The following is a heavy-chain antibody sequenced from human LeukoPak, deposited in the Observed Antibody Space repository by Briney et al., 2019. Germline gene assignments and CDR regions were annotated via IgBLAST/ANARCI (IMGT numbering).Heavy chain of an antibody. J-gene: IGHJ4*02. CDR1: GGTFSSHA. Sequence: SVKVSCKASGGTFSSHAISWVRQAPGQGLEWMGGIIPIFGTANYAQKFQGRVTITADKSTSTAYMELSSLRSEDTAVYYCAREAVRGVITYFDYWGQGTLVTVSS. D-gene: IGHD3-10*01. V-gene: IGHV1-69*06. CDR3: AREAVRGVITYFDY. CDR2: IIPIFGTA.